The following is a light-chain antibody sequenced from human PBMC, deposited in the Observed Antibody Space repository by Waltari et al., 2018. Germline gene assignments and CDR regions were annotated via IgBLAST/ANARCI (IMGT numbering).Light chain of an antibody. CDR1: SGYSSNV. CDR2: VNSVSSH. Sequence: LVLTQSPSASASLGASVKLTCTLSSGYSSNVIAWLQQQPGKGPRYLMKVNSVSSHRKGDDIPDRFSASKSGTECYLTISSLQSEDEADYYCQTGGHGTWVFGGGTKLTVL. J-gene: IGLJ3*02. CDR3: QTGGHGTWV. V-gene: IGLV4-69*01.